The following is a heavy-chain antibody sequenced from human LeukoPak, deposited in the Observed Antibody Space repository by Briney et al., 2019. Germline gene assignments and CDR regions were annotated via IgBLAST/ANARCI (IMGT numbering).Heavy chain of an antibody. V-gene: IGHV1-2*02. Sequence: ASVKVSCKASGYTFTGYYMHWVRQAPGQGLEWMGWINPNSGGTNYAQKFQGRVTMTRDTSNTTAYLELSGLTSDDTAMYYCAKVRDRLSSFYPAAWGQGTLVTVSS. CDR3: AKVRDRLSSFYPAA. J-gene: IGHJ4*02. CDR2: INPNSGGT. D-gene: IGHD6-13*01. CDR1: GYTFTGYY.